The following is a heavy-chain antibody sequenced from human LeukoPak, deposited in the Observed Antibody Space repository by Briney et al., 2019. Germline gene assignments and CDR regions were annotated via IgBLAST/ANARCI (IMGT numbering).Heavy chain of an antibody. D-gene: IGHD1-26*01. Sequence: PGRSLRLSCAASGFNFGSYGMHWVRQAPGKGLEWMAVIWYDGNNKYYADSVKGRFSISRDNAKNSLYLQMDSLRVEDTAVYYCARDLGYYRADYWGQGTLLTVSS. CDR3: ARDLGYYRADY. J-gene: IGHJ4*02. V-gene: IGHV3-33*01. CDR2: IWYDGNNK. CDR1: GFNFGSYG.